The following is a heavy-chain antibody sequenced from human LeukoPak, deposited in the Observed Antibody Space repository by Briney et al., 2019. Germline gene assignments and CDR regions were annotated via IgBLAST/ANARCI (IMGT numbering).Heavy chain of an antibody. J-gene: IGHJ4*02. Sequence: SETLSLTCTVSGGSISFYSWSWIRQPAGRGQEWIGRIHTSGSTNYNPSLKSRVTMSVDTSQNQFSLKMSSVTAADTAVYYCARSGFEGIAVHWGQGTLVTVSS. CDR1: GGSISFYS. CDR2: IHTSGST. CDR3: ARSGFEGIAVH. D-gene: IGHD6-19*01. V-gene: IGHV4-4*07.